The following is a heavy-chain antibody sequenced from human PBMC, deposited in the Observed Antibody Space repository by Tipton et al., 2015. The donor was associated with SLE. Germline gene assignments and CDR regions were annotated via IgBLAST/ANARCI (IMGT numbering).Heavy chain of an antibody. D-gene: IGHD7-27*01. Sequence: TLSLTCTVSGASISPYYWSWIRQSPGKGLEWIGYISSSGSTSYNPPLKSRVAISVDTSKKEFSLRLTSVTAADTAVYYCARDGKTGGYYYYYYMDVWGKGTTVTVSS. V-gene: IGHV4-4*08. CDR3: ARDGKTGGYYYYYYMDV. CDR2: ISSSGST. CDR1: GASISPYY. J-gene: IGHJ6*03.